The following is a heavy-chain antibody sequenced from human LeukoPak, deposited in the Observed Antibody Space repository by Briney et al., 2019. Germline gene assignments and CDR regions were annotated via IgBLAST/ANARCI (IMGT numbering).Heavy chain of an antibody. CDR1: GFTFSNAW. CDR2: IKSKTDGGTT. CDR3: TTVGIKATHSSGWYAPRRDYYYYMDV. D-gene: IGHD6-19*01. V-gene: IGHV3-15*01. J-gene: IGHJ6*03. Sequence: GGSLRLSCAASGFTFSNAWMSWVRQAPGKGLEWVGRIKSKTDGGTTDYAAPVKGRFTISRDDSKNTLYLQMNSLKTEDTAVYYCTTVGIKATHSSGWYAPRRDYYYYMDVWGKGTTVTVSS.